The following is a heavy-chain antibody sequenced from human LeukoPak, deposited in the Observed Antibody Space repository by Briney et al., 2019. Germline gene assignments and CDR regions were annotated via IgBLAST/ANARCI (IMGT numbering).Heavy chain of an antibody. CDR2: IYSGGTT. J-gene: IGHJ4*02. CDR3: ARGRRITIFGVIIDRYFDY. Sequence: GGSLRLSCAATGFTVSSNHMSWVRQAPGKGLEWVSVIYSGGTTYYADSVKGRFTISRDNSKNTLYLQMNSLRAEDTAVYYCARGRRITIFGVIIDRYFDYWGQGTLVTVSS. CDR1: GFTVSSNH. V-gene: IGHV3-66*01. D-gene: IGHD3-3*01.